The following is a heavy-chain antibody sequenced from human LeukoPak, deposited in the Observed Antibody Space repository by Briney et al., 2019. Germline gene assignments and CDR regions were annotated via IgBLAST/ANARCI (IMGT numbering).Heavy chain of an antibody. CDR1: GFTFSSYW. D-gene: IGHD6-6*01. CDR2: IKEDGSEK. CDR3: ARISSSSIGY. J-gene: IGHJ4*02. Sequence: GGSLRLSCAASGFTFSSYWMSWVRQGPGKGLEWVANIKEDGSEKHYVDSVKGRFTISRDNTKNSLYLRLNSLRAEDTAVYYCARISSSSIGYWGQGALVTVCS. V-gene: IGHV3-7*01.